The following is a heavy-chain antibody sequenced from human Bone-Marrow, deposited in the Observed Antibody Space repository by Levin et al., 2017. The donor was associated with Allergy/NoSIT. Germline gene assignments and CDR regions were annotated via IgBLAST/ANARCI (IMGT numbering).Heavy chain of an antibody. CDR1: GYTLTELS. CDR3: ATVSGRGDYYFDY. D-gene: IGHD3-10*01. J-gene: IGHJ4*02. V-gene: IGHV1-24*01. Sequence: PGESLKISCKVSGYTLTELSMHWVRQAPGKGLEWMGGFDPEDGDTLYAQKFQGRVTMTEDTSTDTAYIELSGLSSEDTAVYYCATVSGRGDYYFDYWGQGTLVTVSS. CDR2: FDPEDGDT.